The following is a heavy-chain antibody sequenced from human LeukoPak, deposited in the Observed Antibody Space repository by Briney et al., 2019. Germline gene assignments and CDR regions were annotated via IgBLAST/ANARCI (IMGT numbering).Heavy chain of an antibody. CDR1: GYTFTGYY. V-gene: IGHV1-2*06. D-gene: IGHD6-13*01. J-gene: IGHJ5*02. Sequence: ASVKVSCKASGYTFTGYYMHWVRQAPGQGLEWMGRINPNSGGTNYAQKLQGRVTMTTDTSTSTAYMELRSLRSDDTAVYYCARSTSAAAGYNWFDPWGQGTLVTVSS. CDR2: INPNSGGT. CDR3: ARSTSAAAGYNWFDP.